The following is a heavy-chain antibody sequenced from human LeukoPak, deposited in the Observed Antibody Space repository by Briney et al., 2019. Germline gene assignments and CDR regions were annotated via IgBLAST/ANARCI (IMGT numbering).Heavy chain of an antibody. D-gene: IGHD1-1*01. CDR3: ARDSETETGWYYYGMDV. CDR1: GFIVSSNY. CDR2: LYSGGSA. J-gene: IGHJ6*02. Sequence: GGSLRLSCAASGFIVSSNYMNWVRQAPGKGLEWIAVLYSGGSAYYADSVKGRFTISRDNSKNTLYLQIYSLRADDTAIYYCARDSETETGWYYYGMDVWGQGTTVTVSS. V-gene: IGHV3-53*01.